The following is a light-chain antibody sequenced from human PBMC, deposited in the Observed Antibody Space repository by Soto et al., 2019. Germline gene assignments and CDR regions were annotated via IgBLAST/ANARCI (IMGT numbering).Light chain of an antibody. J-gene: IGKJ2*01. V-gene: IGKV1-39*01. CDR2: ASS. CDR1: QSMSNY. Sequence: DIQMTQSPSSLSASIGDRVTVTCRASQSMSNYLNWYQQKPGKAPKLLIYASSTLQSGVPSRFTCSGSGTDFTLSIISLHPEDYATYYCQLSYRSPHTLGQGTMLQIK. CDR3: QLSYRSPHT.